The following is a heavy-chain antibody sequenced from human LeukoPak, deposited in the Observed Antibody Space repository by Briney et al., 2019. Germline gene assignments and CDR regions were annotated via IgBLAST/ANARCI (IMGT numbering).Heavy chain of an antibody. CDR3: AREVNYYGSGYFDY. CDR2: IYYSGST. D-gene: IGHD3-10*01. Sequence: SETLSLTCTVSGGSISSYYWSWIRQPPGKGPEWIGYIYYSGSTNYNPSLKSRVTISVDTSKNQFSLKLSSVTAADTAVYYCAREVNYYGSGYFDYWGQGTLVTVSS. CDR1: GGSISSYY. J-gene: IGHJ4*02. V-gene: IGHV4-59*01.